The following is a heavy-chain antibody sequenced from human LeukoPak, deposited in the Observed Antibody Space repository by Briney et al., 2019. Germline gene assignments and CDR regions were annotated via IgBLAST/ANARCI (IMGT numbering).Heavy chain of an antibody. D-gene: IGHD3-16*01. V-gene: IGHV3-23*01. CDR2: IRGNGEI. CDR3: AKASWVSSTDAVR. CDR1: GLSFSSFA. J-gene: IGHJ4*02. Sequence: GGSLRLSCAASGLSFSSFAMSWVRPGPARGLEWVSSIRGNGEIFYADSVKGRFTLSSDSSRNTVYFQLNNLRVEDTAIYYCAKASWVSSTDAVRWGQGTLVTVSS.